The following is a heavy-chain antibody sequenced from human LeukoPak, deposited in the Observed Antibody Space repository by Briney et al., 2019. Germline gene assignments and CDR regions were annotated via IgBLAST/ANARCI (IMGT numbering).Heavy chain of an antibody. J-gene: IGHJ4*02. CDR1: GFTFSSYW. CDR2: IKQDGSEK. Sequence: PGGSLRLSCAASGFTFSSYWMSWVRQAPGKGLEWVANIKQDGSEKYYVDSVNGRFTISRDNAKKSLFLQMNSLRAEDTAVYYCARAPLHVAMYHYFDYWGQGTLVTVSS. CDR3: ARAPLHVAMYHYFDY. D-gene: IGHD2-2*01. V-gene: IGHV3-7*01.